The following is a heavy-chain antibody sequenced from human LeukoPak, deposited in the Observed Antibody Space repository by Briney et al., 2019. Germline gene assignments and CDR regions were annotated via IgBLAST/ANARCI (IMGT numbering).Heavy chain of an antibody. Sequence: PGGSLRLSCAVSGLTFSSSWMDWVRQAPGKGLEWVASINPDGIKRYSADSVKGRFTISRDNSRSTLYLQMNSLRPEDTAIYYCAREGYYGSGSPPSLYFDYWGQGTLVTVSS. CDR2: INPDGIKR. V-gene: IGHV3-7*01. D-gene: IGHD3-10*01. CDR1: GLTFSSSW. J-gene: IGHJ4*02. CDR3: AREGYYGSGSPPSLYFDY.